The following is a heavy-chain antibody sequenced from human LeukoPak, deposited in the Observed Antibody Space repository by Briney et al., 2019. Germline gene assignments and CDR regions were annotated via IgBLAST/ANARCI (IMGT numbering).Heavy chain of an antibody. CDR1: GFTFSSYS. D-gene: IGHD6-6*01. CDR3: ARFGRSSRYYFDY. CDR2: ISSSSSYI. V-gene: IGHV3-21*01. J-gene: IGHJ4*02. Sequence: PGGSLRLSCAASGFTFSSYSMNWVRQAPGKGLEWVSSISSSSSYIYYADSVKGRFTISRDNAKNSLYLQMNSLRAEDTAVYYCARFGRSSRYYFDYRGQGTLVTVSS.